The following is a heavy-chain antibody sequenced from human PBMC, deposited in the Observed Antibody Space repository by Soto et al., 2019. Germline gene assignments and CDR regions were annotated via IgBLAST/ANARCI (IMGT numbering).Heavy chain of an antibody. V-gene: IGHV5-51*01. J-gene: IGHJ4*02. Sequence: PGESLKISCKGSGYSFSRYWIAWVRQTPGKGLEWMGLIYPGDSDTRYSPSFQGQVTISADKSITTAYLQWSSLKASGTAIYYCARDTFSGDSSGPHYWGQGTLVTVSS. D-gene: IGHD3-22*01. CDR1: GYSFSRYW. CDR2: IYPGDSDT. CDR3: ARDTFSGDSSGPHY.